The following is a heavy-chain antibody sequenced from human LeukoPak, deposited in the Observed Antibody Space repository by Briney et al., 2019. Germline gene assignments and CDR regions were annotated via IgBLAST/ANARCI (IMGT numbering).Heavy chain of an antibody. CDR1: GGSISSYY. Sequence: SETLSLTCTASGGSISSYYWSWIRQPPGKGPEWIGYIYYSGSTNYNPSFKSRVTISVDTSKNQFSLKLSSVTAVDTAVYYCASSHNYYDSYYYYMDVWGKGTTVTISS. V-gene: IGHV4-59*01. CDR3: ASSHNYYDSYYYYMDV. CDR2: IYYSGST. J-gene: IGHJ6*03. D-gene: IGHD3-22*01.